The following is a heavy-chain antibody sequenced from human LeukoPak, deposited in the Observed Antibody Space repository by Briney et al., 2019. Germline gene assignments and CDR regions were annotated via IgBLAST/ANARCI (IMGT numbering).Heavy chain of an antibody. Sequence: PSETLSLTCTVSGYSIGSGYYWSWIRQPPGKGLEWIGEIDHSGITNYNSSLKSRVTISGDTSKNQFSLNLTSVTAADTAIYYCARRPRGGVPAAYNWFDPWGQGTLVSVSS. CDR2: IDHSGIT. V-gene: IGHV4-38-2*02. CDR1: GYSIGSGYY. J-gene: IGHJ5*02. CDR3: ARRPRGGVPAAYNWFDP. D-gene: IGHD6-13*01.